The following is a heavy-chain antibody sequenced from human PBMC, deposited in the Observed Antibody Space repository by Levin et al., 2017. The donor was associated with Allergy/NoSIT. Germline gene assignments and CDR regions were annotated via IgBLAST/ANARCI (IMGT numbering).Heavy chain of an antibody. CDR1: GFTFSSYS. Sequence: GESLKISCAASGFTFSSYSMNWVRQAPGKGLEWVSSISSSSSYIYYADSVKGRFTISRDNAKNSLYLQMNSLRAEDTAVYYCARDLHLWYGMDVWGQGTTVTVSS. J-gene: IGHJ6*02. D-gene: IGHD3-3*02. CDR3: ARDLHLWYGMDV. V-gene: IGHV3-21*01. CDR2: ISSSSSYI.